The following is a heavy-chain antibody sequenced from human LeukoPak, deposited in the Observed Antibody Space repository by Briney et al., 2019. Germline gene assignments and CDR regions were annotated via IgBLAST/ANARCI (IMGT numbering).Heavy chain of an antibody. CDR1: GYTFTSYY. D-gene: IGHD5-24*01. V-gene: IGHV1-46*01. CDR2: INPSGGST. CDR3: ARDGGGIDGYNGPYWYFDL. Sequence: GASVKVSCKASGYTFTSYYMHWVRQAPGQGLEWMGIINPSGGSTSYAQKFQGRVTMTRDTSTSTVYMELSSLRSEDTAVYYCARDGGGIDGYNGPYWYFDLWGRGTLVTVSS. J-gene: IGHJ2*01.